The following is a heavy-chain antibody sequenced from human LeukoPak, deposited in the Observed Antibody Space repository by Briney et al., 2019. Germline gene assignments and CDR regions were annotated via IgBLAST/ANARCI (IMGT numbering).Heavy chain of an antibody. CDR1: GASVSPYY. Sequence: KPAETLSLTCTVSGASVSPYYWSWIRQPPGKGLEWIGYVFYTGSTTYNPSLKSRLTISVDTSKSQFSLKLNSVTAADTAVYYCARDLGPSRGFDYWGRGTLVTVPS. V-gene: IGHV4-59*02. CDR3: ARDLGPSRGFDY. CDR2: VFYTGST. J-gene: IGHJ4*02. D-gene: IGHD3-10*01.